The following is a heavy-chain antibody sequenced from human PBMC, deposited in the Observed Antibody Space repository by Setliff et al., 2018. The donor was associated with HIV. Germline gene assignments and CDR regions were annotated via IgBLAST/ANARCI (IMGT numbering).Heavy chain of an antibody. CDR2: IHYTGST. D-gene: IGHD6-19*01. J-gene: IGHJ3*02. CDR1: GGSISSSSYY. Sequence: SETLSLTCTVSGGSISSSSYYWGWIRQPQGKGLEWIGYIHYTGSTTYNPSLKSRVTISVDTSKNQFSLKLSSVTAADTAVYYCAKGDSSGWYTYAFDIWGQGTMVTVSS. V-gene: IGHV4-61*05. CDR3: AKGDSSGWYTYAFDI.